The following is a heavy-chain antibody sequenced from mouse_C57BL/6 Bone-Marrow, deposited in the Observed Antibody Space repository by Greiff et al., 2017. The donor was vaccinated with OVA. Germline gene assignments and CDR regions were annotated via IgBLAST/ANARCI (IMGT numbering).Heavy chain of an antibody. CDR3: ASGYDGYYAWFAY. J-gene: IGHJ3*01. Sequence: EVQLQQSGPELVKPGASVKISCTASGYTFTDYYMNWVKQSHGKSLEWIGDINPNNGGTSYHQKFKGKATLTVDKSSSTAYMERRSLTSEDSAVYYCASGYDGYYAWFAYWGQGTLGTVSA. CDR1: GYTFTDYY. CDR2: INPNNGGT. V-gene: IGHV1-26*01. D-gene: IGHD2-3*01.